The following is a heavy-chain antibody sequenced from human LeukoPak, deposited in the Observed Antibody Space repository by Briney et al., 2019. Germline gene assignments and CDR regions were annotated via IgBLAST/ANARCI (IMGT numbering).Heavy chain of an antibody. V-gene: IGHV4-34*01. CDR2: INHSGST. Sequence: KTSETLSLTCAVYGGSFSGYYWSWIRQPPGKGLWWIGEINHSGSTNYNPSLKSRVTISVDTSKNQFSLKLSSVTAADTAVYYCARGRRYFDWSRQYYFDYWGQGTLVTVSS. CDR3: ARGRRYFDWSRQYYFDY. J-gene: IGHJ4*02. CDR1: GGSFSGYY. D-gene: IGHD3-9*01.